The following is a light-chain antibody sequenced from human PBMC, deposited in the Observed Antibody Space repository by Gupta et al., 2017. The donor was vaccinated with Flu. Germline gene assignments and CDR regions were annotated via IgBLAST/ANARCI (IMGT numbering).Light chain of an antibody. CDR3: QQRDSTPMT. CDR2: AAS. CDR1: QSISSY. V-gene: IGKV1-39*01. J-gene: IGKJ1*01. Sequence: DIQMTQSPSSLSASVGDRVTIPCRASQSISSYLNWYQQKPGKAPKRLIYAASRVKRGVPSRFSGSGSGTDSTLTISSRQPEDFANYYCQQRDSTPMTFGQGTKVEIK.